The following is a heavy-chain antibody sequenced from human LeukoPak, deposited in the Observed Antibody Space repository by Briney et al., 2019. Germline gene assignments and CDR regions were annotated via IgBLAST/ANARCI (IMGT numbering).Heavy chain of an antibody. Sequence: GSLRLSCAAPGFSFSNYGLSRVRQAPGKGLEWVSAISGSGGSTYYADSVKGRFTISRDNSKNTLYLQANSLRAEDTAVYYCAKSLESTNYYYHMDVWGTGTTVTISS. D-gene: IGHD2-2*01. CDR1: GFSFSNYG. V-gene: IGHV3-23*01. CDR3: AKSLESTNYYYHMDV. CDR2: ISGSGGST. J-gene: IGHJ6*03.